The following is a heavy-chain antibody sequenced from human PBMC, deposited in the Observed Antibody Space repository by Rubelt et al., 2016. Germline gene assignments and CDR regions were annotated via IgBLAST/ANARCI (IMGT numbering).Heavy chain of an antibody. CDR1: GYTFTGYY. CDR3: ARDPPGGTYFDF. V-gene: IGHV1-2*02. Sequence: QVQLVQSGAEVKKPGASVKVSCKASGYTFTGYYMHWVRQAPGQGLEWMGWINPNSGGTNYAQKVQGRFTMSRDTSMNTAYMELSGLVSDDTAVYYCARDPPGGTYFDFWGQGTRVTASS. D-gene: IGHD3-16*01. J-gene: IGHJ4*02. CDR2: INPNSGGT.